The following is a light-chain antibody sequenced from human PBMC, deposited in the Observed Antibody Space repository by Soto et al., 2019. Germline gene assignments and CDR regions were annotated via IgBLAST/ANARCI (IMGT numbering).Light chain of an antibody. CDR2: KAS. J-gene: IGKJ1*01. V-gene: IGKV1-5*03. CDR3: QHDSSYSMT. Sequence: DIQMTQSPSTLSASVGDRVTITCRASQSISSWLAWYQQKPGKAPKLLIYKASNLESGVPSRFSGIGYGTEFTLSINSLQPDDFATYYCQHDSSYSMTFGQGTKVEIK. CDR1: QSISSW.